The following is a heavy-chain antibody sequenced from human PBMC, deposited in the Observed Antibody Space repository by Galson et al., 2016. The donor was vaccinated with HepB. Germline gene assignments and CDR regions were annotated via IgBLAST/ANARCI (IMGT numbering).Heavy chain of an antibody. CDR2: VYRGKT. V-gene: IGHV4-39*07. Sequence: SETLSLTCTVSDGSIRSSSFSWGWIRQPPGKGLEWIGTVYRGKTYYNPSLEGRVTMSVDKSKNQFSLKLSSVTAADTAVYYCARALAVNGAFDIWGQGTMVTVSS. D-gene: IGHD4-17*01. CDR1: DGSIRSSSFS. CDR3: ARALAVNGAFDI. J-gene: IGHJ3*02.